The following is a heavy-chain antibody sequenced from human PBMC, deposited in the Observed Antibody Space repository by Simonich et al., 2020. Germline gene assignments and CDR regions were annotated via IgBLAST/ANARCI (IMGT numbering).Heavy chain of an antibody. CDR2: INPNSGGK. CDR3: ARGALTGDYYYMDV. V-gene: IGHV1-2*02. CDR1: GYTFTGYY. D-gene: IGHD7-27*01. Sequence: QVQLVQSGAEVKKPGASVKVSCKASGYTFTGYYMHWVRQAPGQGLEGMGWINPNSGGKNNAQKFQGRVTMTRDTYISTAYMELIRLRSDDTAVYYCARGALTGDYYYMDVWGKGTTVTVSS. J-gene: IGHJ6*03.